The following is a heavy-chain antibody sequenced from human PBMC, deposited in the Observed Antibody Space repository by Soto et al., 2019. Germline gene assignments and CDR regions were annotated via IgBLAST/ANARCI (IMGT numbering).Heavy chain of an antibody. CDR2: ISNDGIYK. V-gene: IGHV3-30*03. CDR3: ARDFGDPHDAFEM. CDR1: GFTFSTYG. Sequence: QVQLVESGGGVVQPGRSLRLSCAASGFTFSTYGMHWVRQAPGKGLEWVAVISNDGIYKYYVDSVKGRFTISRDNSKNTLFLQLNSLRAEDTAVYFCARDFGDPHDAFEMWGQGTMVTVSS. D-gene: IGHD2-21*01. J-gene: IGHJ3*02.